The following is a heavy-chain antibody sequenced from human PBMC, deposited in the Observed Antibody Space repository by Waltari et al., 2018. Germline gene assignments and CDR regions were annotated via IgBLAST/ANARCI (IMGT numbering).Heavy chain of an antibody. J-gene: IGHJ6*03. V-gene: IGHV4-4*07. Sequence: QVQLQESGPGLMKPSETLSLTCTVSGASITNYYWNWVRQSAGGGLEWIGRFYVGGSTDYNPSLRSRVTMSFDTSKNQFSLRLSSVTAADTAIYYCAGRYCYYMDVWGKGTTVTISS. D-gene: IGHD2-15*01. CDR2: FYVGGST. CDR1: GASITNYY. CDR3: AGRYCYYMDV.